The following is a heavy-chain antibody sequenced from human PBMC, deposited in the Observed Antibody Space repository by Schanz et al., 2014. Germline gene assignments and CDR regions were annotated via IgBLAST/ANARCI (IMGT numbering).Heavy chain of an antibody. CDR2: ISGSGGST. D-gene: IGHD6-13*01. J-gene: IGHJ4*02. V-gene: IGHV3-23*01. CDR1: GFSLDIFA. Sequence: EVHLLESGGGLVEPGGSLRLSCATSGFSLDIFAVSWVRQAPGKGLEWVSAISGSGGSTYYADSVKGRFTISRDNSKNTLYLQMNSLRAEDTAVYYCAKSQGSSFDSWGQGTLVTVSS. CDR3: AKSQGSSFDS.